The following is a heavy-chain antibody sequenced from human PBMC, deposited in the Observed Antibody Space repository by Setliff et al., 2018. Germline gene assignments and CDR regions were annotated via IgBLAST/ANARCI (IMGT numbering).Heavy chain of an antibody. Sequence: GASVKVSCKTSPYSFSGYYIHWVRQAPGQGLEWMGWINTNSGDTRYAQKFQGRVTMTRDTSISTAYMELSRLRSDDTAVYYCARTKGFVDGYLDPWGQGTLVTVSS. V-gene: IGHV1-2*02. J-gene: IGHJ5*02. CDR1: PYSFSGYY. CDR3: ARTKGFVDGYLDP. D-gene: IGHD3-10*01. CDR2: INTNSGDT.